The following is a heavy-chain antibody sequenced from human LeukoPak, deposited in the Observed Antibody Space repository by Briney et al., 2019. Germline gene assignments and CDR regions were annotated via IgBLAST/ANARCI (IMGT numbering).Heavy chain of an antibody. CDR3: ARGPELERFDY. Sequence: SVKVSCKASGGTFSSYAINWVRQAPGQGLEWMGGIIPMFGTANYAQKFQGRVTITTDESTSTAYMELSSLRSEDTAVYYCARGPELERFDYWGQGTLVTVSS. CDR2: IIPMFGTA. V-gene: IGHV1-69*05. J-gene: IGHJ4*02. D-gene: IGHD1-1*01. CDR1: GGTFSSYA.